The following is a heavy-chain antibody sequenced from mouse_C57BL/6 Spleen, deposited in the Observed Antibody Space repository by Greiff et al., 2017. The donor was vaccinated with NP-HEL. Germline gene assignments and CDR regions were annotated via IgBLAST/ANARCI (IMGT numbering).Heavy chain of an antibody. CDR3: ALDYDSPYYAMDY. CDR1: GYTFTSYW. J-gene: IGHJ4*01. Sequence: QVHVKQPGAELVRPGSSVKLSCKASGYTFTSYWMHWVKQRPIQGLEWIGNIDPSDSETHYNQKFKDKATLTVDKSSSTAYMQLSSLTSEDSAVYYCALDYDSPYYAMDYWGQGTSVTVSS. CDR2: IDPSDSET. D-gene: IGHD2-4*01. V-gene: IGHV1-52*01.